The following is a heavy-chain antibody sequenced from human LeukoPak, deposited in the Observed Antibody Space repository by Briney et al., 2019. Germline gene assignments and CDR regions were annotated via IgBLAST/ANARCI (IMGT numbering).Heavy chain of an antibody. Sequence: SETLSLTCTVSGGSISSGGYYWSWIRQHPGKGLEWIVYIYYSGSTYYNPSLKSRVTISVDTSKNQFSLKLSSVTAADTAVYYCARDAYYYGSGRPGHFDYWGQGTLVTVSS. CDR2: IYYSGST. CDR1: GGSISSGGYY. J-gene: IGHJ4*02. V-gene: IGHV4-31*03. CDR3: ARDAYYYGSGRPGHFDY. D-gene: IGHD3-10*01.